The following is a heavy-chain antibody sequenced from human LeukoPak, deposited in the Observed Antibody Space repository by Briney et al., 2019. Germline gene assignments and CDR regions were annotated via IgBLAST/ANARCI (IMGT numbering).Heavy chain of an antibody. CDR2: INSDGSST. CDR3: ARDSEDIVATTYYYYYGMDV. J-gene: IGHJ6*02. CDR1: GFTFSSYW. D-gene: IGHD5-12*01. V-gene: IGHV3-74*01. Sequence: GGSLRLSCAASGFTFSSYWMHWVRQAPGKGLVWVSRINSDGSSTSYADSVKGRFTISRDNAKNTLYLQMNSLRAEDTAVYYCARDSEDIVATTYYYYYGMDVWGQGTTVTVSS.